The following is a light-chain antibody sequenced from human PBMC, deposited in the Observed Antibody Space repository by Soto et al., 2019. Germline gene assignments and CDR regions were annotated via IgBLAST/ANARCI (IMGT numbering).Light chain of an antibody. V-gene: IGLV1-44*01. CDR2: YNN. CDR1: TSNFGSKT. Sequence: QSVLTQPPSASGTPGQRVTISCSGSTSNFGSKTVNWYQQLPGTAPKLLIFYNNQRPSGVPDRFSGSKSGTSASLAISGLQSEDEADYYCAAWDDSLNGQWVFGGGTKLTVL. CDR3: AAWDDSLNGQWV. J-gene: IGLJ3*02.